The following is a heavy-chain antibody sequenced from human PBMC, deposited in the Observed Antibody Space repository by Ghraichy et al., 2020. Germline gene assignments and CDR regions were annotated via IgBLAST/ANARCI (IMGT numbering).Heavy chain of an antibody. V-gene: IGHV3-48*03. D-gene: IGHD6-19*01. J-gene: IGHJ6*03. CDR1: GFTFSSYE. CDR2: ISSSGSTI. CDR3: ARGHSSGWYGKDYYYYMDV. Sequence: GGSLRLSCAASGFTFSSYEMNWVRQAPGKGLEWVSYISSSGSTIYYADSVKGRFTISRDNAKNSLYLQMNSLRAEDTAVYYCARGHSSGWYGKDYYYYMDVWGKGTTVTVSS.